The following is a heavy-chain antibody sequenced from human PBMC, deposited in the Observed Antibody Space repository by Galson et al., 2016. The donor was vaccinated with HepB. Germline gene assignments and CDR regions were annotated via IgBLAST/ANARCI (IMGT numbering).Heavy chain of an antibody. CDR3: ARGPNNYDY. CDR2: IYYSGTT. V-gene: IGHV4-59*01. J-gene: IGHJ4*02. Sequence: SETLSLTCTVSGGSIRNYYWSWIRQPPGKGLEWIAYIYYSGTTNYNPSLKSRVTMSVDTSKDQFSLKLSSVTAADSAIYYCARGPNNYDYWAREPWSPSPQ. CDR1: GGSIRNYY.